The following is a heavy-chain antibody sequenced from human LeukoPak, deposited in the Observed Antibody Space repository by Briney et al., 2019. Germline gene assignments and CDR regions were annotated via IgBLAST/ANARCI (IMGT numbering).Heavy chain of an antibody. V-gene: IGHV4-61*01. J-gene: IGHJ6*02. Sequence: SETLSLTCTVSGGSVGSGSYYWSWIRQPPGKGLEWIGYIYYSGSTNYNPSLKSRVTISVDTSKNQFSLKLGSVTAADTAVYYCARDIVESSWSYYYYGMDVWGQGTTVTVSS. D-gene: IGHD2-15*01. CDR2: IYYSGST. CDR3: ARDIVESSWSYYYYGMDV. CDR1: GGSVGSGSYY.